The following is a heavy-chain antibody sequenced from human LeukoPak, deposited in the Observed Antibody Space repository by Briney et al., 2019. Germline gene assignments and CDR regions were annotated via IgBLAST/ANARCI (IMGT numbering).Heavy chain of an antibody. Sequence: TGGSLRLSCAASGFTFDDYGMSWVRQAPGKGLEWVSGINWNGGSTGYADSVKGRFTISRDNAKNSLYLQMNSLRAEDTALYYCTLYSSGSTSDYWGQGTLVTVSS. V-gene: IGHV3-20*04. CDR1: GFTFDDYG. J-gene: IGHJ4*02. CDR3: TLYSSGSTSDY. CDR2: INWNGGST. D-gene: IGHD6-19*01.